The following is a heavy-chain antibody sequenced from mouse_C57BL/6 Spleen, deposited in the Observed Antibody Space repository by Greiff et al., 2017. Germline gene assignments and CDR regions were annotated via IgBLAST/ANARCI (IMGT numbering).Heavy chain of an antibody. V-gene: IGHV5-9-1*02. CDR1: GFTFSSYA. CDR2: ISSGGDYI. CDR3: TRDRGCSFDY. Sequence: EVKVVESGEGLVKPGGSLKLSCAASGFTFSSYAMSWVRQTPEKRLEWVAYISSGGDYIYYADTVKGRFTISRDNARNTLYLQMSSLKSEDTAMYYCTRDRGCSFDYWGQGTTLTVSS. J-gene: IGHJ2*01.